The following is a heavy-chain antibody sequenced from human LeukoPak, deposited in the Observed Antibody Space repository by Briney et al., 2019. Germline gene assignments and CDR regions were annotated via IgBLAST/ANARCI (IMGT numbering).Heavy chain of an antibody. Sequence: GGSLRLSCVASGFIFSSYEMNWVRQAPGKGLEWVSSISGSSSYIYYADSVKGRFTISRHNAKNSLYLQMNSLRAEDTAVYYCARVSAGVIGMKDVFDIWGQGTMVTVSS. V-gene: IGHV3-21*01. CDR3: ARVSAGVIGMKDVFDI. CDR2: ISGSSSYI. D-gene: IGHD3-16*02. CDR1: GFIFSSYE. J-gene: IGHJ3*02.